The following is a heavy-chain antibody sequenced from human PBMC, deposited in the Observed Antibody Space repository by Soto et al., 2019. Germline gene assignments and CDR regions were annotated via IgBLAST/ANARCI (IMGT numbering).Heavy chain of an antibody. CDR2: IGTAGDT. CDR3: ARGFWSGYRRVGGMDV. D-gene: IGHD3-3*01. J-gene: IGHJ6*02. CDR1: GFTFSSYD. V-gene: IGHV3-13*01. Sequence: GGSLRLSCAASGFTFSSYDMHWARQATGKGLEWVSAIGTAGDTYYPGSVKGRFTISRENAKNSLYLQMNSLRAEDTAVYYCARGFWSGYRRVGGMDVWGQGTTVTVSS.